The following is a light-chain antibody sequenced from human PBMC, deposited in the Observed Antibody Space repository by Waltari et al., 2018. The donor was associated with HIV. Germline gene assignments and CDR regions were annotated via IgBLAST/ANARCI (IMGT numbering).Light chain of an antibody. V-gene: IGLV2-11*01. J-gene: IGLJ3*02. CDR2: DVS. CDR1: SSAVGGYNH. CDR3: CSYAGSSIWV. Sequence: QSALTQPRSVSGSPGPSVTISCPETSSAVGGYNHVSWYQHHPGKAPKVMIYDVSKRPSGVPHRFSGSKSGNTASLTISGLQAEDEADYYCCSYAGSSIWVFGGGTKLTVL.